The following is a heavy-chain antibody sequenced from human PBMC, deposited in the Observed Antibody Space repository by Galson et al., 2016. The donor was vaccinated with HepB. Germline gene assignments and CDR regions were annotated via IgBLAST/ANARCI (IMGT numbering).Heavy chain of an antibody. Sequence: SLRLSCAASGFAFSSYSMYWVRQAPGKGLEWVAVISYDGAGKYYADSVKGRSTLSRDNSKNTLPLQMNSLGVEDTAVYYCTRDGGEAGADSSKGMDVWDQGTTVIVSS. CDR2: ISYDGAGK. CDR3: TRDGGEAGADSSKGMDV. J-gene: IGHJ6*02. D-gene: IGHD6-19*01. CDR1: GFAFSSYS. V-gene: IGHV3-30-3*01.